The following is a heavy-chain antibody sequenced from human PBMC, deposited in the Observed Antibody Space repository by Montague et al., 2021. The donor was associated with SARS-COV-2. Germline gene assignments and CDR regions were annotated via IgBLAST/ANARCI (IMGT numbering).Heavy chain of an antibody. CDR2: SNHGGNT. J-gene: IGHJ5*02. D-gene: IGHD2-15*01. V-gene: IGHV4-34*01. CDR3: ARGLKGFKYCGGGTCYQGRWFDP. CDR1: GGSFSAYY. Sequence: SETLSPTCAVYGGSFSAYYCNWIRQSRGKGLEWIGESNHGGNTNXNPSLKSGVTISVDTSKKQFSLKLSSLTAADTALYYCARGLKGFKYCGGGTCYQGRWFDPWGQGTLVTVSS.